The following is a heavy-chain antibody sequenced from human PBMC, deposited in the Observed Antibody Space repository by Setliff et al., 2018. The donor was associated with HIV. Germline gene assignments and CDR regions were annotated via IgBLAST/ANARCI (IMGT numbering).Heavy chain of an antibody. J-gene: IGHJ4*02. Sequence: SETLSLTCTVSGGSISSSNNYWGWIRQPPGKGLEWIGSIYYSGSTHYNPSLKSRVTMSVDTSKNQFSLKLSSVTAADMALYYCARQQTALFVDYWGQGTLVTVSS. CDR3: ARQQTALFVDY. CDR2: IYYSGST. D-gene: IGHD2-21*02. CDR1: GGSISSSNNY. V-gene: IGHV4-39*01.